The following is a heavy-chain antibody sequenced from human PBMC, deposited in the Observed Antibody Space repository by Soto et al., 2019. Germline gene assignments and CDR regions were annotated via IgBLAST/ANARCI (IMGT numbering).Heavy chain of an antibody. CDR3: VKDMGQSAVGIRYPYGLDV. CDR2: LSPNGIGT. J-gene: IGHJ6*02. D-gene: IGHD6-13*01. V-gene: IGHV3-64D*06. CDR1: GFTVSSFG. Sequence: GSLSLSCSVSGFTVSSFGMYWVRQAPGKGLEDVSTLSPNGIGTYYADSVKGRFTFSRDTSKNTLYLQMSILRTEDTAVYYCVKDMGQSAVGIRYPYGLDVWGLGTTVTV.